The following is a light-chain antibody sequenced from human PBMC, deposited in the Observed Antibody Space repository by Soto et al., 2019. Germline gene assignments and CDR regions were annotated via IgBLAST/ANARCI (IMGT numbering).Light chain of an antibody. V-gene: IGKV1-39*01. Sequence: DIQMTQSPSSLSASAGDRVTITCRASENIRSYLYWYQQKPGKAPEVLIYAASRLQSGVSQRFSGSGSGTDFTLNLTRLQPEDFATYYCQQTFGTPRTFGQGTRVEI. CDR1: ENIRSY. CDR3: QQTFGTPRT. CDR2: AAS. J-gene: IGKJ1*01.